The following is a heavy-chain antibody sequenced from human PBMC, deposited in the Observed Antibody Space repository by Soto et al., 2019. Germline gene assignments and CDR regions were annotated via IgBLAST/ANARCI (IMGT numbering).Heavy chain of an antibody. J-gene: IGHJ6*02. CDR3: ARGGIPPSGYGIAYAMDV. D-gene: IGHD1-26*01. CDR1: GVSISGSRYY. V-gene: IGHV4-39*01. CDR2: IYYSGST. Sequence: SETLSLTCTVSGVSISGSRYYWGWIRQPPGRGLEWIGNIYYSGSTYYTPALKSRVTLAVDTSKNQFSLNLNSVTAADTAVYYCARGGIPPSGYGIAYAMDVWGQGTTVTVSS.